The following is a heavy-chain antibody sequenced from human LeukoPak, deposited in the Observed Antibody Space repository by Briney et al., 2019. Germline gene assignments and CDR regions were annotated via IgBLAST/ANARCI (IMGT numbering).Heavy chain of an antibody. CDR1: GFTFSIYG. J-gene: IGHJ6*03. Sequence: PGGSLRLSCAASGFTFSIYGMHWVRQAPGKGLEWVAVIWYDGSNKYYADFVKGRFTISRDNSKNTLYLQMNSLRAEDTAVYYCAKVLSRYYYYYMDVWGKGTTVTVSS. V-gene: IGHV3-33*06. CDR2: IWYDGSNK. CDR3: AKVLSRYYYYYMDV.